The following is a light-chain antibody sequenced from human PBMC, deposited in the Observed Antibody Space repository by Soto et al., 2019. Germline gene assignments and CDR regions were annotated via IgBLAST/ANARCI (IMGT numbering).Light chain of an antibody. CDR2: DVN. CDR3: CSYAGSYTLV. J-gene: IGLJ2*01. V-gene: IGLV2-11*01. CDR1: SSDVGGYHY. Sequence: QSALTQPRSVSGSPGQSVTLSCTGTSSDVGGYHYVSWYQHHRGKAPKIIIYDVNKRPSGVPDRFSGSKSGNTASLTISGLQTEDEADYYCCSYAGSYTLVFGGGTKLSVL.